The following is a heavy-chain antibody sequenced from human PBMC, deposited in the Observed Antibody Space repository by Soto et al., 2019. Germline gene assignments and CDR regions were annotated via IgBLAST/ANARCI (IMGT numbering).Heavy chain of an antibody. Sequence: PSETLSLTCTVSGGSISSGGQYWSWIRQHPGKGLEWIGYIYDSGSTYYNPSLRSRVTISVDTSKNQFSLKLSSVTAADTAVYYCARVWANERWLQLRPWFDTWGQGTLVTVSS. CDR3: ARVWANERWLQLRPWFDT. V-gene: IGHV4-30-4*08. J-gene: IGHJ5*02. D-gene: IGHD5-12*01. CDR2: IYDSGST. CDR1: GGSISSGGQY.